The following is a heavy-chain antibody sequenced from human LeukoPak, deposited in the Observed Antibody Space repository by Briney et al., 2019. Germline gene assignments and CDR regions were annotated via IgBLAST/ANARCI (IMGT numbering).Heavy chain of an antibody. V-gene: IGHV3-7*05. CDR1: GFTFSSYW. D-gene: IGHD3-10*01. Sequence: GESLRLSCAASGFTFSSYWMSWVRQAPGKGLKWVANIKEDGSEKYYVDSVKGRFTTSRDNAKNSLYLQMNSLRTEDTAVYYCARGEFYYYDYWGQGTLVTVSS. CDR2: IKEDGSEK. J-gene: IGHJ4*02. CDR3: ARGEFYYYDY.